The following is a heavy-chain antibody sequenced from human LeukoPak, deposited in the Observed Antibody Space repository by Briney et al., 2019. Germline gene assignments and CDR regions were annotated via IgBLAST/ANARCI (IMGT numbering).Heavy chain of an antibody. V-gene: IGHV4-4*07. CDR1: GGSISSYY. J-gene: IGHJ6*02. CDR3: AREPFMTTMTTYHYYYYGMDV. D-gene: IGHD4-17*01. Sequence: SETLSLTCTVSGGSISSYYWSWIRQPAGKGLEWIGRIYTSGSTNYNPSLKSRVTMSVDTSKNQFSLKLSSVTAADTAVYYCAREPFMTTMTTYHYYYYGMDVWGQGTTVTVSS. CDR2: IYTSGST.